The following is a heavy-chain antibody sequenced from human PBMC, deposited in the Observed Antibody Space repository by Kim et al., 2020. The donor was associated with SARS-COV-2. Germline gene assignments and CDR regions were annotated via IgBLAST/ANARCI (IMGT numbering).Heavy chain of an antibody. Sequence: GGSLRLSCAASGFTVSSNYMSWVRQAPGKGLEWVSVIYSGGSTYYADSVKGRFTISRDNSKNTLYLQMNSLRAEDTAVYYCARESNPYHDAFDIWGQGTMVTVSS. J-gene: IGHJ3*02. CDR2: IYSGGST. D-gene: IGHD2-21*01. V-gene: IGHV3-66*01. CDR3: ARESNPYHDAFDI. CDR1: GFTVSSNY.